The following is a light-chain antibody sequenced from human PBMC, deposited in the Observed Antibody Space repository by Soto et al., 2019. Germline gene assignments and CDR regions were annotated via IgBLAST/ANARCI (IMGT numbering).Light chain of an antibody. CDR3: QQRKKWPPIN. CDR1: QSVSSN. Sequence: EIVMAQSPATLSVSPGEVATVSCSASQSVSSNLAWYQQKPGQAPRLLIYGASTRASGIPVRFTGSGSGTDFILTISNIEAEDVAIYYCQQRKKWPPINFGQGTRLEI. V-gene: IGKV3D-15*01. CDR2: GAS. J-gene: IGKJ5*01.